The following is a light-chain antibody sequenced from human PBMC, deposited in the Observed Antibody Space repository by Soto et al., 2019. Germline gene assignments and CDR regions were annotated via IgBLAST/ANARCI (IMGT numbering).Light chain of an antibody. J-gene: IGKJ1*01. CDR2: DTS. Sequence: IVVTQSPATLSASPGERVTLSCRASQSVASSLAWYQQRPGQAPRLLIYDTSTRAAGIAARFSGSGSGTEFTLPISSLQSEDFAVYYCQQYVHWPPGTFGQGTKVDIK. V-gene: IGKV3D-15*01. CDR3: QQYVHWPPGT. CDR1: QSVASS.